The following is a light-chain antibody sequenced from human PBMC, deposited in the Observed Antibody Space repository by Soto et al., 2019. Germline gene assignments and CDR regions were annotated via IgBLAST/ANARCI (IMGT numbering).Light chain of an antibody. CDR1: SSDVGGYNF. Sequence: QSALTQPRSVSGSPGQSVTISCTGPSSDVGGYNFVSWYQQHPGKAPKVMIFDVSRRPSGVPDRFSGSKSGNTASLTISGLQAEDEADYYCCSYADSHTWVFGGGTKLTVL. V-gene: IGLV2-11*01. CDR3: CSYADSHTWV. J-gene: IGLJ3*02. CDR2: DVS.